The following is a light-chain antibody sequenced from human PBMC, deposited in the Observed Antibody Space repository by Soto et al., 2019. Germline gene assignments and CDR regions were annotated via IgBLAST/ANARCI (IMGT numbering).Light chain of an antibody. J-gene: IGLJ2*01. CDR1: KLGDKY. V-gene: IGLV3-1*01. CDR2: QDS. Sequence: SYELTQPPSVSVSPGQTASITCSGDKLGDKYACWYQQKPGQSPVLVIYQDSKRPSGIPERFSGSNSGNTATLTISGTQAMDEADYDCQAWDSSTACVVFCGGTKLTVL. CDR3: QAWDSSTACVV.